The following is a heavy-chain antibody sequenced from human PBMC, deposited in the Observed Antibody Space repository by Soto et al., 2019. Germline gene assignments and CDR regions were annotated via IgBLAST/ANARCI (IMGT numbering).Heavy chain of an antibody. V-gene: IGHV1-18*01. CDR3: ARVVLNDVLTDSYWYFDL. J-gene: IGHJ2*01. CDR1: GYTFTTYA. Sequence: QVQLVQSGAEVKKPGASVKVSCKASGYTFTTYAMTWVRQAPGQGLEWMGWISAYNGNTNYAQNVQGRVTMTTDTSTSTAYMDLRSLRSDDTAVYYCARVVLNDVLTDSYWYFDLWGCGTLVTVSS. D-gene: IGHD3-9*01. CDR2: ISAYNGNT.